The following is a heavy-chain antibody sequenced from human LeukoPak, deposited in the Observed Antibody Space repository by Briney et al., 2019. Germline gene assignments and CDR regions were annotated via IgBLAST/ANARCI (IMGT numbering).Heavy chain of an antibody. CDR2: IYTSGST. J-gene: IGHJ6*03. V-gene: IGHV4-4*07. D-gene: IGHD1-1*01. Sequence: SETLSLTCTLSGGSISSYYWSWIRQPAGKGLEWIGRIYTSGSTNYNPSLKSRVTMSVDTSKNQFSLKLSSVTAADTAVYYCAREAYNWNDVYYYYYMDVWGKGTTVTVSS. CDR1: GGSISSYY. CDR3: AREAYNWNDVYYYYYMDV.